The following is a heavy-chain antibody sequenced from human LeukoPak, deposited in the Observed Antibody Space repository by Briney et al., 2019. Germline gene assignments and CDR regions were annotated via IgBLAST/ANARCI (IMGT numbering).Heavy chain of an antibody. D-gene: IGHD1-1*01. V-gene: IGHV3-23*01. CDR3: AIDGIQLPDTLDY. CDR1: GLAFNNYA. Sequence: GGSLRLSCAACGLAFNNYAMIWVRRARGKGLQWVSTISRSGGNGDNTYYAASVKGRSAVSRHNTKDTVYLQMNSLRAEDTAVYYCAIDGIQLPDTLDYWGLGTLVTVSS. CDR2: ISRSGGNGDNT. J-gene: IGHJ4*02.